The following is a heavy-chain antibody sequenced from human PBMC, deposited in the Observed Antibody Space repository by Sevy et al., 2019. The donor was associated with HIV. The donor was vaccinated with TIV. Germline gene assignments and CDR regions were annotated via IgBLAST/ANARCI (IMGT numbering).Heavy chain of an antibody. CDR3: ARGEMVRTGYFDY. V-gene: IGHV4-34*01. D-gene: IGHD3-10*01. J-gene: IGHJ4*02. CDR2: INHSGTT. Sequence: SETLSLTCAVYGGSFSGYYWNWIRQPPEKGLEWIGEINHSGTTNYNPSLKSRVTMSVDTSKNQFSLKLSSVTAADTSVYYCARGEMVRTGYFDYWGQGTLVTVSS. CDR1: GGSFSGYY.